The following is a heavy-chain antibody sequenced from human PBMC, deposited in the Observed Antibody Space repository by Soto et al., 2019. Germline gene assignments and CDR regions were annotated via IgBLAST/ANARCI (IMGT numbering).Heavy chain of an antibody. CDR3: TRANWYSEY. CDR2: IYYNGNT. CDR1: GGSISNHY. V-gene: IGHV4-59*11. D-gene: IGHD2-21*02. J-gene: IGHJ4*02. Sequence: QVQLQESGPGLVKPSETLSLTCTVSGGSISNHYWSWIRQPPGKGLEWIGYIYYNGNTNYNPSLKSRVAMSVATSKNQISLKLRSVTAADTDVYYCTRANWYSEYWGQGTLVTVSS.